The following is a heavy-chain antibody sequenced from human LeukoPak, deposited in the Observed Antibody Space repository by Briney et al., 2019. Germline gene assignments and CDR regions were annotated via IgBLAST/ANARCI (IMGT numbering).Heavy chain of an antibody. CDR1: GFTFSSYV. J-gene: IGHJ4*02. CDR3: ASNMVRGTYYFDY. V-gene: IGHV3-33*01. CDR2: IYHDGSNS. Sequence: PGGSLRLSCAASGFTFSSYVMHWVRQAPGKGLEWVALIYHDGSNSYYADSVKGRLAISRDNSKNTLYLQMNSLRAADTAVYYCASNMVRGTYYFDYWGQGTLVTVSS. D-gene: IGHD3-10*01.